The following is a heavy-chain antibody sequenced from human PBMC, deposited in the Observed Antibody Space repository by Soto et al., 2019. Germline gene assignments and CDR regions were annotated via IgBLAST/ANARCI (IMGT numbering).Heavy chain of an antibody. V-gene: IGHV1-2*04. CDR3: WRVGGSGTRYAFDI. J-gene: IGHJ3*02. D-gene: IGHD3-10*01. CDR1: GYTFTGYY. Sequence: ASVKVSCKASGYTFTGYYMHWVRQAPGQGLEWMGWINPNSGGTNYAQKFQGWVTMTRDTSISTAYMELSRLRSDDTAVYYCWRVGGSGTRYAFDIWGQGTMVNVSS. CDR2: INPNSGGT.